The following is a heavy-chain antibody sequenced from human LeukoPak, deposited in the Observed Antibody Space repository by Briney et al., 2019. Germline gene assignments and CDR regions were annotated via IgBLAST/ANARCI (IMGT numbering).Heavy chain of an antibody. D-gene: IGHD2-8*02. J-gene: IGHJ6*02. V-gene: IGHV5-51*01. CDR1: GSTIIDYW. CDR3: ARHGLEGCTGGRCFQSFHYYGMDV. Sequence: PGASLHISCQYSGSTIIDYWICWLRPLPGKGLEWRGIIFPADSNSNYSPSFQGQVTISVERSTSTAYLQWSSLKASDTAVYYCARHGLEGCTGGRCFQSFHYYGMDVWGQGTAVTVSS. CDR2: IFPADSNS.